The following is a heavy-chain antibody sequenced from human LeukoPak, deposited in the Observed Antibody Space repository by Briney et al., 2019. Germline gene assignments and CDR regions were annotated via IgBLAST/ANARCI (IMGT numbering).Heavy chain of an antibody. J-gene: IGHJ4*02. CDR2: IYYSGST. CDR1: GGSISTSSYY. D-gene: IGHD1-26*01. V-gene: IGHV4-39*02. CDR3: ARGGVGATFDY. Sequence: PSETLSLTCTVSGGSISTSSYYWDLIRQPPGKGLEWIATIYYSGSTYYNPSLKSRVTISVDTSKNQFSLKLSSVTAADTAVYYCARGGVGATFDYWGQGTLVTVSS.